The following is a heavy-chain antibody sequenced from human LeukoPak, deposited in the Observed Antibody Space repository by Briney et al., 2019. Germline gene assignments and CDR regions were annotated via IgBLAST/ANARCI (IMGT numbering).Heavy chain of an antibody. V-gene: IGHV1-69*05. CDR1: GGTFSSYA. J-gene: IGHJ4*02. Sequence: SVKVSCKASGGTFSSYAISWVRQAPGQGLEWMGGIIPIFGTANYAQKLQGRVTMTTDTSTSTAYMELRNLRSDDTAVYYCAREGLGELTLDYWGQGTLVTVSS. D-gene: IGHD3-16*01. CDR2: IIPIFGTA. CDR3: AREGLGELTLDY.